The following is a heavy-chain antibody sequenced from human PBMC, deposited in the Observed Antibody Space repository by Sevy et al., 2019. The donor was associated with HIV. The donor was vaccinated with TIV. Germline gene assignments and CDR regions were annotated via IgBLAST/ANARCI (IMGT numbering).Heavy chain of an antibody. CDR1: GYSFTNYW. V-gene: IGHV5-51*01. J-gene: IGHJ6*02. CDR3: ARQRGDCSGGSCPPYYYYYGMDV. Sequence: GAYLKISCKGSGYSFTNYWIGRVRQMHGNGLESTGIIYHGDSDTRNSPSFQGQVTISADKSISNAYLQWSSLKASDTAMYYCARQRGDCSGGSCPPYYYYYGMDVWGQGTTVTVSS. CDR2: IYHGDSDT. D-gene: IGHD2-15*01.